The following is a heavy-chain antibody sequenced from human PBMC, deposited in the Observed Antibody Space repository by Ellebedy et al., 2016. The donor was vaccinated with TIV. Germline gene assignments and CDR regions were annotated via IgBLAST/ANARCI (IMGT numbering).Heavy chain of an antibody. CDR1: AFSFRSNS. Sequence: GESLKISCVVPAFSFRSNSMTWVRQAPGKGLEWVSGIGGDLRTHYADPVKGRFTISRDDSQDTLFLEMNRLRDEDTAVYYCAKDLHHWSANDRWGQGTLVSVSS. D-gene: IGHD3-3*01. CDR3: AKDLHHWSANDR. CDR2: IGGDLRT. V-gene: IGHV3-53*01. J-gene: IGHJ5*02.